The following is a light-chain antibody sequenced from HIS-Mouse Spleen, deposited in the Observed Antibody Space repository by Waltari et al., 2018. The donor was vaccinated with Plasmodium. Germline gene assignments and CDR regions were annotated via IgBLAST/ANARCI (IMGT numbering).Light chain of an antibody. CDR3: QAWDSSTVV. CDR2: QDS. J-gene: IGLJ2*01. CDR1: KLGDKY. V-gene: IGLV3-1*01. Sequence: SYELTQPPSVSVSPGQTASITCSGDKLGDKYACWYQQKPGQSPVLGIYQDSKRPSGIPGRFAGCNSGNTATLTIGGTQAMDEADYYCQAWDSSTVVFGGGTKLTVL.